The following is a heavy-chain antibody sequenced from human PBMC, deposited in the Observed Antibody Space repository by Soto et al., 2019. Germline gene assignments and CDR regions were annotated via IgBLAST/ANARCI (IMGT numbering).Heavy chain of an antibody. Sequence: EVQLVESGGGLVKPGGSLRLSCAASGFTFSSYSMNWVRQAPGKGLEWVSSISSSSSYIYYADSVKGRFTISRDNAKNSLYLQMNSLRAEDTAVYYCARDPAGSWGAENYFDYWGQGTLVTVSS. V-gene: IGHV3-21*01. CDR2: ISSSSSYI. J-gene: IGHJ4*02. D-gene: IGHD1-26*01. CDR1: GFTFSSYS. CDR3: ARDPAGSWGAENYFDY.